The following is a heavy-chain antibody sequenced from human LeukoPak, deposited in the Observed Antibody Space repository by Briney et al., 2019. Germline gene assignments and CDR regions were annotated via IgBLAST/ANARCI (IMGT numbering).Heavy chain of an antibody. J-gene: IGHJ4*02. CDR2: ISWNSGSI. D-gene: IGHD6-19*01. CDR3: AKSSWLGPFDY. CDR1: GFTFDDYA. V-gene: IGHV3-9*01. Sequence: GRSLRLSCAASGFTFDDYAMHWVRQAPGKGLEWVSSISWNSGSIGYADSVKGRFTISRDNAKNSLYLQMNSLRAEDTALYYCAKSSWLGPFDYWGQGTLVTVSS.